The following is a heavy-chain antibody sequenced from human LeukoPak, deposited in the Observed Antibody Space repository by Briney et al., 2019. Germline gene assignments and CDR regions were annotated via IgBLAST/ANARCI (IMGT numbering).Heavy chain of an antibody. D-gene: IGHD4-23*01. CDR2: IIPIFGTA. V-gene: IGHV1-69*13. Sequence: SVKVSGKASGGTFSSYAISWVRQAPGQGLEWMGGIIPIFGTANYAQKFQGRVTITADESTSTAYMELSSLRSEDTAVYYCGYAGNSFHYYYYYMDVWGKGTTVTISS. J-gene: IGHJ6*03. CDR3: GYAGNSFHYYYYYMDV. CDR1: GGTFSSYA.